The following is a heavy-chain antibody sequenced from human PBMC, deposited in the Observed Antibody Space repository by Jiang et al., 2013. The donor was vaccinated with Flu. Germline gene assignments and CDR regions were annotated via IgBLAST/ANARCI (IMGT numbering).Heavy chain of an antibody. Sequence: QTLSLTCAISGDSVSSNSAAWNWIRQSPSRGLEWLGRTYYRSKWYNDYAVSVKSRITINPDTSKNQFSLQLNSVTPEDTAVYYCARSVSTMVRGVIIYYYYGMDVWGQGTTVTVSS. J-gene: IGHJ6*02. CDR1: GDSVSSNSAA. CDR3: ARSVSTMVRGVIIYYYYGMDV. CDR2: TYYRSKWYN. V-gene: IGHV6-1*01. D-gene: IGHD3-10*01.